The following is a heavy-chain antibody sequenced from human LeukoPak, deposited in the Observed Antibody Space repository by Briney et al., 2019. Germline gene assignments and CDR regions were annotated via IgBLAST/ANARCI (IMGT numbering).Heavy chain of an antibody. CDR1: GFTFNSYG. Sequence: GGSLRLSCAASGFTFNSYGMHWVRQAPGKGLEWVAFIQYAGSDKYYADSVKGRFTISRDNSKNTLYLQMNSLRAEDTAVYYCAKGWDVDTAVDYWGQGTLVTVSS. CDR3: AKGWDVDTAVDY. V-gene: IGHV3-30*02. J-gene: IGHJ4*02. CDR2: IQYAGSDK. D-gene: IGHD5-18*01.